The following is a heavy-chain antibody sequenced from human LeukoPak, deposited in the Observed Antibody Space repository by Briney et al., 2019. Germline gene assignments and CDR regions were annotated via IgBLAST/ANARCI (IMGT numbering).Heavy chain of an antibody. V-gene: IGHV1-18*01. CDR3: VREWDHTRMTFDI. Sequence: WASVKVSCTASGYTFTSYGISWVRQAPGQGLEWMGWIGTYNGNTKYAQEFQGRVTMTTDTSTSTGYMELRNLRSDDTAVYFCVREWDHTRMTFDIWGQGTMVTVSS. CDR2: IGTYNGNT. D-gene: IGHD1-26*01. CDR1: GYTFTSYG. J-gene: IGHJ3*02.